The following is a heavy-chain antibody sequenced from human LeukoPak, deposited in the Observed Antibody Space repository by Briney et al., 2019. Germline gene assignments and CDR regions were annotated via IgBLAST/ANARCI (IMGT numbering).Heavy chain of an antibody. CDR3: ARAVGVTPRPPDY. CDR1: GYTFTGYY. Sequence: ASVKVSCKASGYTFTGYYMHWVRQAPGQGLEWMGWINPNSGGTNYAQKFQGRVTMTRDTSTAYMELSRLISDDTAVYYCARAVGVTPRPPDYWGQGTLVTVSS. CDR2: INPNSGGT. V-gene: IGHV1-2*02. D-gene: IGHD1-26*01. J-gene: IGHJ4*02.